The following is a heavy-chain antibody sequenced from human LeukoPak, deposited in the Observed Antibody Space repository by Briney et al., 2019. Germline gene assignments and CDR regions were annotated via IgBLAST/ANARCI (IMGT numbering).Heavy chain of an antibody. V-gene: IGHV3-30*14. CDR3: ARDTYYEYYFDY. D-gene: IGHD3-22*01. CDR2: ISYDGSNK. CDR1: GFTFSSYA. Sequence: GGSLRLSRAASGFTFSSYAMHWVRQAPGKGLEWVAVISYDGSNKYYADSVKGRFTISRDNSKNTLYLQMNSLRAEDTAVYYCARDTYYEYYFDYWGQGTLVTVSS. J-gene: IGHJ4*02.